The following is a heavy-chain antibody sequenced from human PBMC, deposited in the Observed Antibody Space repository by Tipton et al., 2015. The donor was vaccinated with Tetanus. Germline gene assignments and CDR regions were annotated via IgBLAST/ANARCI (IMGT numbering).Heavy chain of an antibody. CDR1: GFIFSGNYL. D-gene: IGHD5-12*01. CDR3: AKDVPYSGRGGFDF. CDR2: INQDGRQK. Sequence: SLRLSCAASGFIFSGNYLMTWARHAPGKGLEWVAKINQDGRQKVYVDSVKGRFTISRDNAKNLMYLQMRSLRGEDTAVYYCAKDVPYSGRGGFDFWGQGTMVTVSS. J-gene: IGHJ3*01. V-gene: IGHV3-7*01.